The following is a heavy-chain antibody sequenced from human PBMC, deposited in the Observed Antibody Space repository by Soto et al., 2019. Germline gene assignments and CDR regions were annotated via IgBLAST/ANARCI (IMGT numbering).Heavy chain of an antibody. CDR1: GGSISSSSYY. J-gene: IGHJ3*02. CDR3: ATTRDDAFDI. Sequence: SETLSLTCTVSGGSISSSSYYWGWIRQPPGKGLEWIGSIYYSGSTYYNPSLKSRVTISVDTSKNQFSLKLSSVTAADTAVYYCATTRDDAFDIWGQGTMVTVSS. V-gene: IGHV4-39*01. CDR2: IYYSGST.